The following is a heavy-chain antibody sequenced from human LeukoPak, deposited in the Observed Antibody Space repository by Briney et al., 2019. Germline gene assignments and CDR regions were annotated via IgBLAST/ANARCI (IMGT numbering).Heavy chain of an antibody. D-gene: IGHD1-26*01. CDR3: ARYRGRVGAAVY. Sequence: GGSLRLSCAASGFTFDDYGMNWVRQVPGKWLELVAGINWSGGTKDYADSVKGRFIISRDNANNSLYLQMTGLRGEDTDFYYCARYRGRVGAAVYWGQGTLVTVSS. CDR2: INWSGGTK. CDR1: GFTFDDYG. V-gene: IGHV3-20*04. J-gene: IGHJ4*02.